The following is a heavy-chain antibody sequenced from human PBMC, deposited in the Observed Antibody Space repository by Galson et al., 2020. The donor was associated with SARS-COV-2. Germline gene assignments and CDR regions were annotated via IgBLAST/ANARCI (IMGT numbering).Heavy chain of an antibody. Sequence: GGSLRLSCAVSGITFSAYEMHWVRQAPGKGLEWVAIISYDGNNSHYPDSVQGRFTISRDNSKDTLYLQMNSLRGEDTAVYFCATEKGRYCMGGGCFRGLDTWGQGTLVTVSS. CDR2: ISYDGNNS. V-gene: IGHV3-30*04. D-gene: IGHD2-15*01. CDR3: ATEKGRYCMGGGCFRGLDT. CDR1: GITFSAYE. J-gene: IGHJ5*02.